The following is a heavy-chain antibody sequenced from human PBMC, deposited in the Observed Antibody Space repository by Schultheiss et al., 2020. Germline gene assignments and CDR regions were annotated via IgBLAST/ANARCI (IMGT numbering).Heavy chain of an antibody. CDR1: GGSFSGYY. D-gene: IGHD5-18*01. V-gene: IGHV4-34*01. CDR3: VREGRAYCHGYRFAWLDY. J-gene: IGHJ5*01. CDR2: INHSGST. Sequence: SETLSLTCAVYGGSFSGYYWNWIRQPPGKGLEWIGEINHSGSTNYNPSRKNRITISVDTSKKKFSLKLISVTAADTAVYYCVREGRAYCHGYRFAWLDYWGQGTLVTVSS.